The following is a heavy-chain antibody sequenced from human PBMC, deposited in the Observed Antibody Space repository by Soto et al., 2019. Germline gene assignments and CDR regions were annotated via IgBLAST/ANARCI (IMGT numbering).Heavy chain of an antibody. CDR2: IYYSGST. J-gene: IGHJ4*02. CDR1: GGSISSYY. Sequence: SETLSLTCTVSGGSISSYYWSWIRQPPGKGLEWIGYIYYSGSTNYNTSLKSRVTISVDTSKNQFSLKLSSVTAADTAVYYCARDPGGVMDYFDYWGQGTLVTVSS. D-gene: IGHD2-21*01. V-gene: IGHV4-59*01. CDR3: ARDPGGVMDYFDY.